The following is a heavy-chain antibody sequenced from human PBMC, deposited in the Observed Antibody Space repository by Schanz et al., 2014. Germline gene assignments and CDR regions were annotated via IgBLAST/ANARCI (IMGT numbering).Heavy chain of an antibody. Sequence: QVQLQEAGPGLVKPAETLSLTCTVSGGSISSDSIYSDYWSWIRQPPGKGLEWIGYIHKSGNTNYTPPPKGRITMPQDTSKTQSPQTRSFVTAADTAVYYCYGMDVWGQGTTVTVSS. CDR3: YGMDV. V-gene: IGHV4-61*01. CDR1: GGSISSDSIYSDY. CDR2: IHKSGNT. J-gene: IGHJ6*02.